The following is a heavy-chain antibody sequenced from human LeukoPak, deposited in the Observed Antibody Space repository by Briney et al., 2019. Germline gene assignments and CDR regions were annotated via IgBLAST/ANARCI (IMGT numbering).Heavy chain of an antibody. D-gene: IGHD2-2*01. CDR3: AQNRKSVPAAMKY. J-gene: IGHJ4*02. CDR2: ISGSGGST. CDR1: GFTFSSYA. Sequence: GGSLRLSFAASGFTFSSYAMSWVRQAPGKGLEWVSAISGSGGSTYYADSVKGRFTISRDNSKNTLYLQMNSLRAEDTAVYYCAQNRKSVPAAMKYWGQGTLVTVSS. V-gene: IGHV3-23*01.